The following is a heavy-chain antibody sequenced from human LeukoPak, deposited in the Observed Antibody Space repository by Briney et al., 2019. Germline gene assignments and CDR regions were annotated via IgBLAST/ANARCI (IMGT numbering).Heavy chain of an antibody. J-gene: IGHJ4*02. CDR2: ITGRT. CDR1: GFTFSSYA. CDR3: AKLRGVDWYVDY. V-gene: IGHV3-23*01. D-gene: IGHD3-9*01. Sequence: GGSLRLSCAASGFTFSSYAMSWVRQAPGKGLEWVSTITGRTYYADSVKGRFTVSRDNSKNTLYLQMNSLRAEDTALYYCAKLRGVDWYVDYWGQGTLVSVSS.